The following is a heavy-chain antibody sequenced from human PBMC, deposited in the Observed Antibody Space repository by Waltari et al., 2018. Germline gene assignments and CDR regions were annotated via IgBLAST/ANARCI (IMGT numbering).Heavy chain of an antibody. J-gene: IGHJ6*03. CDR1: GYSFTTYW. V-gene: IGHV5-51*01. CDR3: ARQFDFWSHYMDV. D-gene: IGHD3-3*01. CDR2: HHPGHADI. Sequence: EVQLVQSGGEMKKPGESLKISCEASGYSFTTYWIGWVPHMAGKGVEWMGIHHPGHADIRYNPSYPGQVLIAADTSINTAYLRLTSLKASDSAIYYCARQFDFWSHYMDVWGKGTTVTVSS.